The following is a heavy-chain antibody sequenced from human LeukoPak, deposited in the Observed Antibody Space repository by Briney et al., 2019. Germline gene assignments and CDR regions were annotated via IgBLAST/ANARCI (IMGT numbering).Heavy chain of an antibody. CDR3: ARDPSNTSGWYIWFDF. D-gene: IGHD6-19*01. J-gene: IGHJ5*01. CDR2: ISTYNGGT. Sequence: GASVNLSFKASGYTFKNYGISWGRQAPGQGLELMGWISTYNGGTKHAQKVQGRLTLTADASTSTAYMELRGLRSDDTAVYYCARDPSNTSGWYIWFDFWGQGTLVTVSS. V-gene: IGHV1-18*04. CDR1: GYTFKNYG.